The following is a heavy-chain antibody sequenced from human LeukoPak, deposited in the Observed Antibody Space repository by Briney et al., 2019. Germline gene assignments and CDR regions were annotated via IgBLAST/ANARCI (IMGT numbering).Heavy chain of an antibody. CDR1: GGSISSGSYY. Sequence: PSQTLSLTCTVSGGSISSGSYYWSWIRQPAGKGLEWIGRIYTSGSTNYNPSLKSRVTISVDTSKNQFSLKLSSVTAADTAVYYCARHYGDYATPFDYWGQGTLVTVSS. J-gene: IGHJ4*02. CDR3: ARHYGDYATPFDY. V-gene: IGHV4-61*02. CDR2: IYTSGST. D-gene: IGHD4-17*01.